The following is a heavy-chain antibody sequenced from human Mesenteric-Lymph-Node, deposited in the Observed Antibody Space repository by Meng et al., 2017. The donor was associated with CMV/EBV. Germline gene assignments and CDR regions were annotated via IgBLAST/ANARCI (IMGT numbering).Heavy chain of an antibody. CDR2: IKSKTDGGTT. Sequence: GGSLRLSCAASGFTFSSYGMHWVRQAPGKGLEWVGRIKSKTDGGTTDYAAPVKGRFTISRDDSKNTLYLQMNSLKTEDTAVYYCTTLGYCSSTSCEGIDYWGQGTLVTVSS. V-gene: IGHV3-15*01. D-gene: IGHD2-2*01. J-gene: IGHJ4*02. CDR3: TTLGYCSSTSCEGIDY. CDR1: GFTFSSYG.